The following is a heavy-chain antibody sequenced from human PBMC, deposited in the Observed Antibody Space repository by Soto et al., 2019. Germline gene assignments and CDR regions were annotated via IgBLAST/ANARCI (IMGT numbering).Heavy chain of an antibody. V-gene: IGHV1-46*01. CDR2: INPSGGST. CDR1: GYPFTTYY. CDR3: ARDYYYDSSGLHGSQAEYYFDY. J-gene: IGHJ4*02. Sequence: QVQLVQSGAEVKKPGASMKLSCEASGYPFTTYYMHWVRQAPGQGLEWMGIINPSGGSTIYAQKFQGRVTMTRDTSTSTVYMELSSLRSEDTAVYYCARDYYYDSSGLHGSQAEYYFDYWGQGALVTVSS. D-gene: IGHD3-22*01.